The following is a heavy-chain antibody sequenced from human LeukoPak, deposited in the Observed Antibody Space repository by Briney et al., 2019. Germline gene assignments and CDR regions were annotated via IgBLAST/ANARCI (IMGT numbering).Heavy chain of an antibody. CDR2: ITGSGGAV. CDR3: ARNGGGLDY. V-gene: IGHV3-48*03. J-gene: IGHJ4*02. D-gene: IGHD3-16*01. CDR1: EFTFSSYD. Sequence: GSLRLSCAASEFTFSSYDIIWVRQAPGKGLEWVSWITGSGGAVKYTDSVKGRFTISRDNAKKSVYLQMNSLRVEDTAVYYCARNGGGLDYWGQGTLVTVPS.